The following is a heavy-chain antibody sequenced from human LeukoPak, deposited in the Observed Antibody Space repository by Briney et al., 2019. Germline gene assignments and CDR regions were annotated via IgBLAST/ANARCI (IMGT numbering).Heavy chain of an antibody. J-gene: IGHJ5*02. CDR3: ARSPGYSSANWFDP. CDR1: GYTFTSYD. D-gene: IGHD6-25*01. V-gene: IGHV1-8*01. Sequence: GASVTVYFKASGYTFTSYDINWVRQAAGQGLEWMGWMNPNSGNTGYAQKFQGRVTMTRNTSISTAYMELSSLRSEDTAVYYCARSPGYSSANWFDPWGQGTLVTVSS. CDR2: MNPNSGNT.